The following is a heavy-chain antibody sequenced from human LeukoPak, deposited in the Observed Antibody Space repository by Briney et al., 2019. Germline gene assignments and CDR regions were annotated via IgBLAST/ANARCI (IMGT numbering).Heavy chain of an antibody. J-gene: IGHJ5*02. CDR3: ARHIVVAPAGNINWFDP. CDR1: AGSISSSSYY. Sequence: PSETLSLTCTVSAGSISSSSYYWGWIRQPPGKGLEWIGSVYYSGSTDYTPSLRSRVTIPLDSSKNHFSLKLSSVTAADTAVYYCARHIVVAPAGNINWFDPWGQGTLVTVSS. CDR2: VYYSGST. D-gene: IGHD2-2*01. V-gene: IGHV4-39*07.